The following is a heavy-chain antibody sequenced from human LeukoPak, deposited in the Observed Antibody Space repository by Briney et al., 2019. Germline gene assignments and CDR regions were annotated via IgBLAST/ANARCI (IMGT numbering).Heavy chain of an antibody. V-gene: IGHV4-34*01. Sequence: SETLSLTCAVYGGSFSGYYWSWIRQPPGKGLEWIGEINHSGSTNYNPSLKSRVTISVDTSKNQFSLKLSSVTAADTAVYYCARASSWAPKVFQHWGQGTLVTVSS. J-gene: IGHJ1*01. D-gene: IGHD6-13*01. CDR2: INHSGST. CDR1: GGSFSGYY. CDR3: ARASSWAPKVFQH.